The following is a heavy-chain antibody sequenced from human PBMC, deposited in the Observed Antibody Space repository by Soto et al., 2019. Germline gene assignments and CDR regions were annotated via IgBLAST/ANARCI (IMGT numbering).Heavy chain of an antibody. CDR1: GFSLSTSGTC. V-gene: IGHV2-70*17. Sequence: SGPTLVNPTQTLTLTCTFSGFSLSTSGTCVSWIRQPPGKALEWLARIDWDDDKFYSTSLKTRLTISKDTSKNQVVLTMTNMDPVDTATYYCARVVRGVTKHPAQTHGGKDVWGRATTVT. CDR2: IDWDDDK. CDR3: ARVVRGVTKHPAQTHGGKDV. J-gene: IGHJ6*02. D-gene: IGHD3-10*01.